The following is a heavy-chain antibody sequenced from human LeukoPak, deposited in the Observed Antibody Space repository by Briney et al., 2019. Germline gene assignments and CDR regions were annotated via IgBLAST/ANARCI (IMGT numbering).Heavy chain of an antibody. CDR3: ARVIGTGYSSGWPVYY. Sequence: PGGSLRLSCAASGFTFSSYAMHWVRQAPGKGLEWVAVISYDGSNKYYADSVKGRFTISRDNSKNTLYLQMNSLRAGDTAVYYCARVIGTGYSSGWPVYYWGQGTLVTVSS. CDR2: ISYDGSNK. V-gene: IGHV3-30*04. D-gene: IGHD6-19*01. CDR1: GFTFSSYA. J-gene: IGHJ4*02.